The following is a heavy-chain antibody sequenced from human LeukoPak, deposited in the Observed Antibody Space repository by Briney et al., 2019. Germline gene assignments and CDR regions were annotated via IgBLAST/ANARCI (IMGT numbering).Heavy chain of an antibody. CDR1: GFTVSSNY. Sequence: GGSLRLSCAASGFTVSSNYMSWVRQAPGKGLEWVSVIYSGGSTYYADSVKGRFTISRDNSKNTLYLQMNSLRAEDTAVYYCARELIPIAAAGPDFDYWGQGTLVTVSS. CDR2: IYSGGST. V-gene: IGHV3-66*01. D-gene: IGHD6-13*01. CDR3: ARELIPIAAAGPDFDY. J-gene: IGHJ4*02.